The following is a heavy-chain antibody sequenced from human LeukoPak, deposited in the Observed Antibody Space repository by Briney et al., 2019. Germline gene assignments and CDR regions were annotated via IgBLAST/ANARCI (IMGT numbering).Heavy chain of an antibody. J-gene: IGHJ4*02. CDR1: GFTFSNTW. Sequence: GGSLRLSCAASGFTFSNTWMHWVRQAPGKGLVWVARIKNDGSGTIYADSVKGRFTISRDNARNTLYLQMDSLRADDTAVYYCARERGVSHPFDYWGQGTLVTVSS. D-gene: IGHD2-8*01. CDR2: IKNDGSGT. V-gene: IGHV3-74*01. CDR3: ARERGVSHPFDY.